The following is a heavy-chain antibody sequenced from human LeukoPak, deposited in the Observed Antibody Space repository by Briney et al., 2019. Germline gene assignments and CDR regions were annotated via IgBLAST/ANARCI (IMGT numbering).Heavy chain of an antibody. CDR1: GFTFSSYS. V-gene: IGHV3-21*01. Sequence: GGSLRLSCAASGFTFSSYSMNWVRQAPGKALECVSSISSSSSYIYYAHSVKGRFTISRDNAKNSLYLQMNSLRAEDTAVYYCARAGVVVPAAIPHYYYGMDVWGQGTTVTVSS. CDR2: ISSSSSYI. CDR3: ARAGVVVPAAIPHYYYGMDV. J-gene: IGHJ6*02. D-gene: IGHD2-2*02.